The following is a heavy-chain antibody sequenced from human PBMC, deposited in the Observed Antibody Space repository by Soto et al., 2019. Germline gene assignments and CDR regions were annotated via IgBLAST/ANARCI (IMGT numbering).Heavy chain of an antibody. V-gene: IGHV1-69*01. J-gene: IGHJ6*02. CDR3: ATIVGATLYYYDMDV. D-gene: IGHD1-26*01. Sequence: QVQLVQSGAEVKRPGSSVKVSCKPSGGTFSSYTFSWVRQAPGQGLEWVGGIIPIFGTAYYGQNFQCRVTITADESTSTAYMELSSLRSEDTAVYYCATIVGATLYYYDMDVWGRGTTVTVSS. CDR2: IIPIFGTA. CDR1: GGTFSSYT.